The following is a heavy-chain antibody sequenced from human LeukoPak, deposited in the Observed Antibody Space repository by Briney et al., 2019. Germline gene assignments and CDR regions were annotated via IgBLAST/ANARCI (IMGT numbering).Heavy chain of an antibody. J-gene: IGHJ6*03. CDR1: GDSVSGYY. CDR2: FYTSANT. D-gene: IGHD3-22*01. Sequence: SETLSHTCTVSGDSVSGYYGSWIRQPPGKGLEWIGYFYTSANTNYNPSLKSRVTTSVDTSKNQFSLKLSSVTAADTAVYYCARGLRDEERHYGYYYMDVWGKGTTVTVSS. V-gene: IGHV4-4*09. CDR3: ARGLRDEERHYGYYYMDV.